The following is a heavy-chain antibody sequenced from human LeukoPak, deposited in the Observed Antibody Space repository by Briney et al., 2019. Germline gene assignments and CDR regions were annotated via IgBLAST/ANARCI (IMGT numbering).Heavy chain of an antibody. Sequence: GGSLRLSCAASGFTFSSYSMNWVRQAPGKGLEWVSYISSSSSTIYYADSVKGRFTISRDNAKNSLYLQMNSLRAEDTAVYYCARDLANGYNPDTYWGQGTLVTVSS. D-gene: IGHD5-24*01. CDR3: ARDLANGYNPDTY. V-gene: IGHV3-48*04. CDR2: ISSSSSTI. CDR1: GFTFSSYS. J-gene: IGHJ4*02.